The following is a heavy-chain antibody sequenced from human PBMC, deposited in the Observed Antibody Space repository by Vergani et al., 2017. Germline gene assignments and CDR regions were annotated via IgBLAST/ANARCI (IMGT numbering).Heavy chain of an antibody. CDR3: AKGGGTYYDFWSGPLNIYYFDY. CDR2: ISGSGGST. J-gene: IGHJ4*02. V-gene: IGHV3-23*01. D-gene: IGHD3-3*01. CDR1: GFTFSSYA. Sequence: EVQLLESGGGLVQPGGSLRLSCAASGFTFSSYAMSWVRQAPGKGLEWVSAISGSGGSTYYADSVKGRFTISRDNSKNTLYLQMNSRRAEDTAVYYCAKGGGTYYDFWSGPLNIYYFDYWGQGTLVTVSS.